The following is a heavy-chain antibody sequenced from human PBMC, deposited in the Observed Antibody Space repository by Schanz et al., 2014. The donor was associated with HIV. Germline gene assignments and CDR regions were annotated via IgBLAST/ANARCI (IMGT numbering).Heavy chain of an antibody. J-gene: IGHJ4*02. D-gene: IGHD3-3*01. Sequence: VQLVESGGGVVQPGRSLRLSCAASGFTFSSYGMHWVRQAPGKGLEWVAIIWYDGSKKYYADSVKGRFTISRDISKNTVYLQLNSLRPEDTAVYYCAKASESIFGVEGLDYWGQGTLVTVSS. CDR2: IWYDGSKK. CDR3: AKASESIFGVEGLDY. CDR1: GFTFSSYG. V-gene: IGHV3-33*03.